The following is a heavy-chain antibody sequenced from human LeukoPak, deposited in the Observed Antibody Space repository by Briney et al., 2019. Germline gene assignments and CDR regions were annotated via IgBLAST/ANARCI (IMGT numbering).Heavy chain of an antibody. CDR3: AATGLVGATIYYYYMDV. V-gene: IGHV1-58*01. J-gene: IGHJ6*03. CDR1: GFTFTSSA. CDR2: IVVGSGNT. D-gene: IGHD1-26*01. Sequence: SVKVSCKASGFTFTSSAVQWVRQARGQRLEWIGWIVVGSGNTNYAQKFQERVTITRDMSTSTAYMELSSLRSEDTAVYYCAATGLVGATIYYYYMDVWGKGTTVTVSS.